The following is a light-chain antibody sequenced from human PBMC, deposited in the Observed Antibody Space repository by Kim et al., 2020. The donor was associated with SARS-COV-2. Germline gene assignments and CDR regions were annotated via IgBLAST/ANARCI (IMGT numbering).Light chain of an antibody. J-gene: IGLJ1*01. V-gene: IGLV3-19*01. Sequence: SSELTQDPAVSVALGQTVRITCQGDSLRSYYASWYQQKPGQAPVLVLYGIHKRPSGIPDRFSGSTSGNTASLTITGAQAEDEADYYCNSRDSSGNHLGVF. CDR2: GIH. CDR1: SLRSYY. CDR3: NSRDSSGNHLGV.